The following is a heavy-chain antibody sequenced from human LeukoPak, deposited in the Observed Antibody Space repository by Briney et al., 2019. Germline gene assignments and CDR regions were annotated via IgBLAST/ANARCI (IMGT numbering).Heavy chain of an antibody. CDR3: AGDQLFREEGFVDY. CDR2: ISAYNGNT. V-gene: IGHV1-18*01. J-gene: IGHJ4*02. D-gene: IGHD3-10*02. Sequence: ASVKVSCKASGYTFTSYGISWVRQAPGQGLEWMGWISAYNGNTNYAQKLQGRVTMTTDTSTSTAYMELRSLRSDDTAVYYCAGDQLFREEGFVDYWGQGTLVTASS. CDR1: GYTFTSYG.